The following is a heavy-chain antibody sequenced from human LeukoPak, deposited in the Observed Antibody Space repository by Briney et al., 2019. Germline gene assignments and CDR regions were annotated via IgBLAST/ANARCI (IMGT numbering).Heavy chain of an antibody. CDR3: ARENCSGGSCFPPIDY. J-gene: IGHJ4*02. D-gene: IGHD2-15*01. CDR1: GYTFTSYG. CDR2: ISAYNGNT. V-gene: IGHV1-18*01. Sequence: ASVKVSCKASGYTFTSYGISWVRQAPRQGLEWMGWISAYNGNTNYAQKLQGRVTMTTDTSTSTAYMELRSLRSDDTAVYYCARENCSGGSCFPPIDYWGQGTLVTVSS.